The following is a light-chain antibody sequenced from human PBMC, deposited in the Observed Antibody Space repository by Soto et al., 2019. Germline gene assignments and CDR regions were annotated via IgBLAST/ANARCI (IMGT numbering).Light chain of an antibody. V-gene: IGKV3-20*01. J-gene: IGKJ1*01. CDR2: AAS. CDR3: QQYGSSSWT. Sequence: EIVLMQSPGTLSLSPGERATLSCRASQSVDSNYLAWYQQKPGQAPMILIFAASSRATGIPDRFSGSGSGTDFTLTISSLEPADFAVYYCQQYGSSSWTFGQGTKVEIK. CDR1: QSVDSNY.